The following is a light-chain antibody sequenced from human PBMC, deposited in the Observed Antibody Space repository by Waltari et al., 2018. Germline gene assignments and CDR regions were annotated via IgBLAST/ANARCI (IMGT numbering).Light chain of an antibody. CDR1: QDISNS. CDR2: DAS. CDR3: QQYQNLPYT. V-gene: IGKV1-33*01. Sequence: DIQMTQSTSSLSESVGDSVTITCQASQDISNSLNWYHQKPGKAPKLLIYDASDLETGVPSRFSGSGSGTDFTFTISSLQPEDIATYYCQQYQNLPYTFGQGTKLEI. J-gene: IGKJ2*01.